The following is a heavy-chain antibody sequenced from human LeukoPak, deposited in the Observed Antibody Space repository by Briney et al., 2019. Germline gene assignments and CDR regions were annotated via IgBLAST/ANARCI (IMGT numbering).Heavy chain of an antibody. Sequence: SETLSLTCAVYGGSFSGYYWSWIRQPPGKGLEWIGEINYSGSTNYNPSLKSRVTISVDTSKNQFSLKLSSVTAADTAVYYCARGPGLWSFDYWGQGTLVTVSS. CDR3: ARGPGLWSFDY. CDR2: INYSGST. D-gene: IGHD5-18*01. V-gene: IGHV4-34*01. CDR1: GGSFSGYY. J-gene: IGHJ4*02.